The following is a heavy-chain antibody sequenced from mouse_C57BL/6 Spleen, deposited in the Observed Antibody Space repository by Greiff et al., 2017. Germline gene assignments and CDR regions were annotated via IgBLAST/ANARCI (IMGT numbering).Heavy chain of an antibody. J-gene: IGHJ4*01. Sequence: QVQLQQPGAELVKPGASVKLSCKASGYTFTSYWMQWVKQRPGPGLEWIGEIDPSDSYTNYNQKFKGKATLTVDTSSSTAYMQLSSLTSEDSAVYYCARGGDGYRAMDYWGQGTSVTVSS. D-gene: IGHD2-3*01. CDR1: GYTFTSYW. CDR2: IDPSDSYT. CDR3: ARGGDGYRAMDY. V-gene: IGHV1-50*01.